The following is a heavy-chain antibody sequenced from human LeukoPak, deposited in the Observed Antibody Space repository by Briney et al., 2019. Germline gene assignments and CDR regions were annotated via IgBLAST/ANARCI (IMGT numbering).Heavy chain of an antibody. Sequence: PGGSLRLSCSASGFTFSSYAMHWVRQAPGKGLEYVSAISGNRGSTYYADSVKGRFTISRDNAKNTLYLQMSSLRGEDTAVYYCARAAYMSSPDYWGQGTLVTVSS. V-gene: IGHV3-64*04. D-gene: IGHD1-14*01. CDR1: GFTFSSYA. J-gene: IGHJ4*02. CDR2: ISGNRGST. CDR3: ARAAYMSSPDY.